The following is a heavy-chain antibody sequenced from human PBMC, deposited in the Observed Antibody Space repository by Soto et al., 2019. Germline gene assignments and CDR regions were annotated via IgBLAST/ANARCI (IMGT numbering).Heavy chain of an antibody. CDR3: ASWGYSSSWDTFDY. CDR2: INSDGSST. J-gene: IGHJ4*02. CDR1: GFTFSSYW. D-gene: IGHD6-13*01. V-gene: IGHV3-74*01. Sequence: GGSLRLSCAASGFTFSSYWMHWVRQAPGKGMVWVSRINSDGSSTSYADSVKGRFTISRDNAKNTLYLQMNGLRAEDTVVYYCASWGYSSSWDTFDYWGQGTLVTVSS.